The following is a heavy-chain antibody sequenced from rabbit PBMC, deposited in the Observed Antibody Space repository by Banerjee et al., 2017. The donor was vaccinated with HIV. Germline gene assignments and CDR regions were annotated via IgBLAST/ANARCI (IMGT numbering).Heavy chain of an antibody. CDR1: GFSLSSHA. V-gene: IGHV1S7*01. J-gene: IGHJ4*01. CDR2: IYVGSGGT. Sequence: HLKETGGGLVQPGGSLTLSCKAAGFSLSSHAMNWVRQAPGKGLEWIGIIYVGSGGTDYAIWVNGRFTISSDNAQNTVDLQVNGLTAADTATYFCARSIYGIIDYLHPTFNLWGPGTLVTVS. CDR3: ARSIYGIIDYLHPTFNL. D-gene: IGHD8-1*01.